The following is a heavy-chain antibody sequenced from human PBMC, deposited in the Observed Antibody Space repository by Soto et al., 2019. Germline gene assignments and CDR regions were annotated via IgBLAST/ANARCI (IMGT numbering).Heavy chain of an antibody. D-gene: IGHD3-22*01. CDR1: GFTFSNAW. CDR3: TTDSYSTIIIVRFDY. CDR2: IKSKTGGGTT. V-gene: IGHV3-15*07. Sequence: GGSLRLSCAASGFTFSNAWINWVRQAPGKGLEWVGRIKSKTGGGTTDYAAPVKGRFAISRDDSNNMVYLQMNSLKIEDTAVYYCTTDSYSTIIIVRFDYWGHGTLVTSPQ. J-gene: IGHJ4*01.